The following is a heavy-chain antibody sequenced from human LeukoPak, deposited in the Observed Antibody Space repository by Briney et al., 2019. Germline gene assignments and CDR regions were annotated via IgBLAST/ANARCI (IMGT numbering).Heavy chain of an antibody. CDR3: ARDSGNAIAAHLVYYYYYMDV. Sequence: GASVKVSCKASGGTFSSYAISWVRQAPGQGLEWMGGIIPIFGTANYAQKFQGRVTITTDESTSTAYMELSSLRSEDTAVYYCARDSGNAIAAHLVYYYYYMDVWGKGTTVTVSS. D-gene: IGHD2-8*01. CDR1: GGTFSSYA. J-gene: IGHJ6*03. V-gene: IGHV1-69*05. CDR2: IIPIFGTA.